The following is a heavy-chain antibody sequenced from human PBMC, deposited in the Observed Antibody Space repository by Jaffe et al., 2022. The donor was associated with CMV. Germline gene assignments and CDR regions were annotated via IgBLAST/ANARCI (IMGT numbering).Heavy chain of an antibody. CDR2: IRSKAYGGTT. CDR1: GFTFGDYA. CDR3: TREGWFGELSGAGGFDY. V-gene: IGHV3-49*05. J-gene: IGHJ4*02. D-gene: IGHD3-10*01. Sequence: EVQLVESGGGLVKPGRSLRLSCTASGFTFGDYAMSWFRQAPGKGLEWVGFIRSKAYGGTTEYAASVKGRFTISRDDSKSIAYLQMNSLKTEDTAVYYCTREGWFGELSGAGGFDYWGQGTLVTVSS.